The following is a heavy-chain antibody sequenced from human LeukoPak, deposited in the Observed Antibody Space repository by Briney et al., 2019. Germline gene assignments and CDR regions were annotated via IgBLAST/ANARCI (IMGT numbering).Heavy chain of an antibody. CDR2: MNPNSGNT. CDR1: GYTFTSYD. V-gene: IGHV1-8*03. D-gene: IGHD6-13*01. Sequence: ASVKVSCKASGYTFTSYDINWVRQATGQGLEWMGWMNPNSGNTGYAQKFQGRVTITRNTSISTAYMELSSLRSEDTAVYYCARGTQYSSSGVKHMDVWGKGTTVTVSS. CDR3: ARGTQYSSSGVKHMDV. J-gene: IGHJ6*03.